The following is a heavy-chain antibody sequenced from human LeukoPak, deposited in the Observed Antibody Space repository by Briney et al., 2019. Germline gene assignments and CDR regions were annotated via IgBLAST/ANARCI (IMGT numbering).Heavy chain of an antibody. V-gene: IGHV4-59*11. CDR2: IYYSGST. Sequence: SETLSLTCTDSGGSISSHYWSWIPQPPGKGLEWIGYIYYSGSTNYNPSLKSRVTISVDTSKNQFSLKLSSVTAADTAVYYCARDRGDILTGYYTIDYWGQGTLVTVSS. D-gene: IGHD3-9*01. CDR3: ARDRGDILTGYYTIDY. CDR1: GGSISSHY. J-gene: IGHJ4*02.